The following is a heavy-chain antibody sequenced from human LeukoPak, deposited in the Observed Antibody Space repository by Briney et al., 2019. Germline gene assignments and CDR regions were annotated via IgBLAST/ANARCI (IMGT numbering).Heavy chain of an antibody. V-gene: IGHV4-38-2*02. CDR1: GYSISSGYY. D-gene: IGHD4-11*01. CDR2: IYHSGST. J-gene: IGHJ4*02. Sequence: SETLSLTCTVSGYSISSGYYWGWIRQPPGKGLEWIGSIYHSGSTYYNPSLKSRVTISVDTSKNQFSLKLSSVTAADTAVYYCARGNDYSNFEESSYFDYWGQGTLVTVSS. CDR3: ARGNDYSNFEESSYFDY.